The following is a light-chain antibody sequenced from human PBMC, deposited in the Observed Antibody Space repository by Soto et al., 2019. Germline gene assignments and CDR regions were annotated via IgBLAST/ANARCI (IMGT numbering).Light chain of an antibody. CDR2: LNSDGSH. CDR3: QTWSTDIRV. Sequence: QAVVTQPPSASASLGASVKLTCTLSSGHNSYAIAWHQQQPEKGPRYLMKLNSDGSHSKGDGIPDRFSGSGSGAERYLTISSLQSEDEADYYCQTWSTDIRVFGGGTKLTVL. V-gene: IGLV4-69*01. J-gene: IGLJ3*02. CDR1: SGHNSYA.